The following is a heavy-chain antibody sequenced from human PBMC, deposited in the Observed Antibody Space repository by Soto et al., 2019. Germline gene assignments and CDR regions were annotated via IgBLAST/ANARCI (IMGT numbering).Heavy chain of an antibody. V-gene: IGHV1-2*02. J-gene: IGHJ4*02. Sequence: QVQLVQSGAEVKKPGASVKVSCKASGYTFTGYYMHWVRQAPGQGLEWMGWINPNSGGTNYAQKYQGSVTMTRDTSISTAYMELSRLRSDDTAVYYCARDPTVTMVRGELDYWGQGTLVTVSS. CDR3: ARDPTVTMVRGELDY. CDR2: INPNSGGT. CDR1: GYTFTGYY. D-gene: IGHD3-10*01.